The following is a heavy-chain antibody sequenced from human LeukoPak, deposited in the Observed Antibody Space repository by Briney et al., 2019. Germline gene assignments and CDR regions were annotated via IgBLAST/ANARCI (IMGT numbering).Heavy chain of an antibody. Sequence: SETLSLTCTVSGGSISGYYWSWVRQSPEKGLESIGFIYSTGSTSYNPSLRSRVTISIDTSQNQFYLRLTSVTAADTAVYYCARKARYFDWLLTDYWGQGTLVTVSS. J-gene: IGHJ4*02. D-gene: IGHD3-9*01. CDR1: GGSISGYY. CDR2: IYSTGST. V-gene: IGHV4-59*01. CDR3: ARKARYFDWLLTDY.